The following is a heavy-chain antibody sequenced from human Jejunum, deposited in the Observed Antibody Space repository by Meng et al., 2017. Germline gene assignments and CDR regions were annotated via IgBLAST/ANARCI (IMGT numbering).Heavy chain of an antibody. CDR2: INHSGST. CDR1: GASFSGYK. V-gene: IGHV4-34*01. Sequence: QVQCQQWGAGLLRPSEPLSLTCAVYGASFSGYKWNWIRQPPGKGLEWIGEINHSGSTTYNPSLKSRVTMSVDTSKNQFSLKVDSVSAADTAVYYCARRLPYFDTGFYDFWGQGTLVTVSS. CDR3: ARRLPYFDTGFYDF. D-gene: IGHD3-9*01. J-gene: IGHJ4*02.